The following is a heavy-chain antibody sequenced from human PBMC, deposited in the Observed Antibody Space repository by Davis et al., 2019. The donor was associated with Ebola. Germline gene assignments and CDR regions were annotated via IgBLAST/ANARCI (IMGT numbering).Heavy chain of an antibody. J-gene: IGHJ5*02. CDR3: ARAAAAISYNWFDP. CDR1: GYTFTAYH. CDR2: MNPNSGGT. V-gene: IGHV1-2*06. D-gene: IGHD2-2*01. Sequence: AASMKVSCKTSGYTFTAYHMHWVRQAPGQGLEWMGRMNPNSGGTNYAQKFQGRVTMTRDTSISTAYMELSSLKSEDTALYYCARAAAAISYNWFDPWGQGTLVTVSS.